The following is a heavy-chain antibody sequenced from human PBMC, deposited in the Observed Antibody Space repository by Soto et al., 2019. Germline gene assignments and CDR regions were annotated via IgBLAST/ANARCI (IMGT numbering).Heavy chain of an antibody. D-gene: IGHD4-17*01. CDR2: ISWNSGSI. J-gene: IGHJ6*03. CDR3: AKDSVAVTTFAYMDV. CDR1: GFTFSSYA. Sequence: EVQLLESGGGLVQPGGSLRLSCAASGFTFSSYAMHWVRQAPGKGLEWVSGISWNSGSIGYADSVKGRFTISRDNAKNSLYLQMNSLRAEDTALYYCAKDSVAVTTFAYMDVWGKGTTVTVSS. V-gene: IGHV3-9*01.